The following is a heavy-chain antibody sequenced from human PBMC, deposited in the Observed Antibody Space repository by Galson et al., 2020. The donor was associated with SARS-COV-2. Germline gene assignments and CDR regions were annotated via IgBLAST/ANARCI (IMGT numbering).Heavy chain of an antibody. Sequence: ETSETLSLTCAVSGGSISSGCYSWSWIRQPPGKGLEWIGYNYHSGSTYYNPSLKSRVTISVDRSKNQFSLKLSSVTAADTAVYYCARGREQDIVVVPASIDWFDAWGQGTLVTVSS. CDR1: GGSISSGCYS. J-gene: IGHJ5*02. V-gene: IGHV4-30-2*01. D-gene: IGHD2-2*01. CDR3: ARGREQDIVVVPASIDWFDA. CDR2: NYHSGST.